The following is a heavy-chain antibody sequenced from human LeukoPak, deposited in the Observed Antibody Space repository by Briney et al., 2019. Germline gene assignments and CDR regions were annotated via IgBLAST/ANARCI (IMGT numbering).Heavy chain of an antibody. CDR1: GFTFGDYA. CDR2: IRSKAYGGTT. CDR3: TRDQHIGGHVDAFDI. D-gene: IGHD2-21*01. J-gene: IGHJ3*02. Sequence: GGSLRLSCTASGFTFGDYAMSWFRQAPGKELEWVGFIRSKAYGGTTEYAASVKGRFTISRDDSKSIAYLQMNSLKTEDTAVYYCTRDQHIGGHVDAFDIWGQGTMVTVSS. V-gene: IGHV3-49*03.